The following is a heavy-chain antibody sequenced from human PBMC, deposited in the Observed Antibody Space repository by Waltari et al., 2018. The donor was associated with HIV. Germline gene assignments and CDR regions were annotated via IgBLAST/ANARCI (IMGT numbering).Heavy chain of an antibody. J-gene: IGHJ4*02. CDR2: ISSSGTST. CDR3: AKDSSGNYDYFDN. Sequence: EVLLLESGGGLEPGGSLRLSCAASGFTFSNYAMSWVRQAPGKGLEWVSSISSSGTSTYYGDSGKGRFTISRDNSKNTLYLQMHSLRAEDTAVYYCAKDSSGNYDYFDNWGRGTLVTVSS. V-gene: IGHV3-23*01. D-gene: IGHD1-26*01. CDR1: GFTFSNYA.